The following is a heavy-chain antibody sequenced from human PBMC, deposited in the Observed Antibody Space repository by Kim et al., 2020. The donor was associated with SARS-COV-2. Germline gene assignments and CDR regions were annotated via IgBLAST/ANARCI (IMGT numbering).Heavy chain of an antibody. CDR2: IYYSGST. Sequence: SETLSLTCTVSGGSISSGDYYWSWIRQPPGKGLEWIGYIYYSGSTYYNPSLKSRVTISVDTSKNQFSLKLSSVTAADTAVYYCARLMYYDFWSGLKGPSDGMDVWGQGTTVTVSS. CDR1: GGSISSGDYY. CDR3: ARLMYYDFWSGLKGPSDGMDV. J-gene: IGHJ6*02. D-gene: IGHD3-3*01. V-gene: IGHV4-30-4*01.